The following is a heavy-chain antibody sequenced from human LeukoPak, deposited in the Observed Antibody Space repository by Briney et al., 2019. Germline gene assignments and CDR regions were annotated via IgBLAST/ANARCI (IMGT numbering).Heavy chain of an antibody. J-gene: IGHJ5*02. V-gene: IGHV4-30-4*01. Sequence: PSETLSLTCTISGGSISSGDYYWSWIRQPPGKGLEWIAYMYYSGSTYYNPSLKSRVTMSADTSKNQLSLKLSSVTAADTAVYYCARPYYYDSRIDPWGQGILVTVSS. CDR1: GGSISSGDYY. CDR3: ARPYYYDSRIDP. D-gene: IGHD3-22*01. CDR2: MYYSGST.